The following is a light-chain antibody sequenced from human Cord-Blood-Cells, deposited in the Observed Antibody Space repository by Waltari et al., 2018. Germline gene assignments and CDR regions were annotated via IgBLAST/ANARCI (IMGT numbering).Light chain of an antibody. CDR2: DDS. CDR1: NIGSKS. Sequence: SYVLPQPPSVSVAPGKTARITCGGNNIGSKSVNWYQQKPGQAPVLVFYDDSDRPSGIPERFSGSNSGNTATLTISRVEAGDEADYYCQVWDSSSDHVVFGGGTKLTVL. V-gene: IGLV3-21*03. CDR3: QVWDSSSDHVV. J-gene: IGLJ2*01.